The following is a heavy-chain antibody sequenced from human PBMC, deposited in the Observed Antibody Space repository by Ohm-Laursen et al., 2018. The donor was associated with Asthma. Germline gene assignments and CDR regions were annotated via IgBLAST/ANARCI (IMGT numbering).Heavy chain of an antibody. CDR1: GGTFSSYA. D-gene: IGHD3-10*01. CDR2: IIPIFGTA. CDR3: ARVRYYGSGRGHYYNYYGMDV. J-gene: IGHJ6*02. V-gene: IGHV1-69*01. Sequence: SSVKVSCKASGGTFSSYAISWVRQAPGQGLEWMGGIIPIFGTANYAQKFQGRVTITADESTSTAYMELSSLRSEDTAVYYCARVRYYGSGRGHYYNYYGMDVWGQGTTVTVSS.